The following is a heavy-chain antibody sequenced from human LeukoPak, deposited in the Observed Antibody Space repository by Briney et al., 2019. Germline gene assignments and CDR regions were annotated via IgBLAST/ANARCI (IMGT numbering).Heavy chain of an antibody. Sequence: PGGSLRLSCAASGFTFSSYAVSWVRQAPGKGLEWVSSISTSGSNTYYADSVKGRFTISRDNSENTLYLQMNSLRVEDTAVYYCAKGPLIEVAGTTWDYWGQGTLVTVSS. J-gene: IGHJ4*02. CDR1: GFTFSSYA. CDR2: ISTSGSNT. V-gene: IGHV3-23*01. CDR3: AKGPLIEVAGTTWDY. D-gene: IGHD6-19*01.